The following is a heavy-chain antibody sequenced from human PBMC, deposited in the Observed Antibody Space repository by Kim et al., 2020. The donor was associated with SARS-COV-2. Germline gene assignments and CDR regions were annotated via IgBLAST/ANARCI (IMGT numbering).Heavy chain of an antibody. CDR2: IIPIFGTA. Sequence: SVKVSCKASGGTFSSYAISWVRQAPGQGLEWMGGIIPIFGTANYAQKFQGRVTITADESTSTAYMELSSLRSEDTAVYYCARGDLHDYGSNDAFDIWGQGTMVTVSS. CDR1: GGTFSSYA. D-gene: IGHD4-17*01. J-gene: IGHJ3*02. CDR3: ARGDLHDYGSNDAFDI. V-gene: IGHV1-69*13.